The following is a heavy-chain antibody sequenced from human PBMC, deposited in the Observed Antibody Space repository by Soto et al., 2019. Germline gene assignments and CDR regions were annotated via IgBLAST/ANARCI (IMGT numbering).Heavy chain of an antibody. CDR1: GGSISSYY. CDR3: ARSDRQYSSSWQYYFDY. Sequence: SETLSLTCTVSGGSISSYYWSWIRQPPGKGLEWIGYIYYSGSTNYNPSLKSRVTISVDTSKNQFSLKLSSVTAADTAVYYCARSDRQYSSSWQYYFDYWGQGTLVTVSS. V-gene: IGHV4-59*01. J-gene: IGHJ4*02. D-gene: IGHD6-13*01. CDR2: IYYSGST.